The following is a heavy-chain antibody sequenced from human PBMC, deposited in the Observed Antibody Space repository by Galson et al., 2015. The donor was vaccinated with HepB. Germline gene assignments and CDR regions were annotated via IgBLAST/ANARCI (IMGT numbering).Heavy chain of an antibody. V-gene: IGHV1-69*13. CDR2: IIPIFGII. CDR1: GGTFSSYA. Sequence: SVKVSCKASGGTFSSYAISWVRQAPGQGLEWMGGIIPIFGIINYAQKFQGRVTITADESTSTAYMELSSLRSEDTAVYYCARVNGVDSWSYVPSNFDYWGQGTLVTVSS. CDR3: ARVNGVDSWSYVPSNFDY. D-gene: IGHD3-10*01. J-gene: IGHJ4*02.